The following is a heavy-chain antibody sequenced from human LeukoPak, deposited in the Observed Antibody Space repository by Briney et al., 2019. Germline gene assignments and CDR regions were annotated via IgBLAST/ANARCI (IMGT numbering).Heavy chain of an antibody. V-gene: IGHV4-30-2*01. CDR1: GGSISSGGYY. Sequence: SETLSLTCTVSGGSISSGGYYWSWIRQPPGKGLEWIGYIYHSGSTYYNPSLKSRVTISVDRSKNQFSLKLSSVTAADTAVYYCASGLTGTTTAFDYWGQGTLVTVSS. D-gene: IGHD1-7*01. J-gene: IGHJ4*02. CDR3: ASGLTGTTTAFDY. CDR2: IYHSGST.